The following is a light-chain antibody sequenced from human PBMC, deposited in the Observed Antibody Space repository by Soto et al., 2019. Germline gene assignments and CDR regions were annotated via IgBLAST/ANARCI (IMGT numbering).Light chain of an antibody. V-gene: IGLV1-47*01. Sequence: QSVLTQPPSASGTPGQRVTISCSGSNSNIGSHYVNWFQQLPGTAPKLLIYRNNQRPSGVPDRFSGSKSGTSASLAISGLRSEDEADYYCAAWDDRLSGFVFATGTKLTVL. CDR2: RNN. CDR3: AAWDDRLSGFV. J-gene: IGLJ1*01. CDR1: NSNIGSHY.